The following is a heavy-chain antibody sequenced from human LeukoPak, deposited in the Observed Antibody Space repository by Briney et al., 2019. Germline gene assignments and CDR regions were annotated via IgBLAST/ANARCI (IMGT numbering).Heavy chain of an antibody. V-gene: IGHV3-48*03. CDR2: ISSSGSTI. Sequence: GGSLRLSCAASGFTFSSYEMNWVRQALGKGLEWVSCISSSGSTIYYADSVKGRFTISRDNAKNSLYLQMNSLRAEDTAVYYCAELGITMIGGVWGKGTTVTISS. J-gene: IGHJ6*04. CDR3: AELGITMIGGV. D-gene: IGHD3-10*02. CDR1: GFTFSSYE.